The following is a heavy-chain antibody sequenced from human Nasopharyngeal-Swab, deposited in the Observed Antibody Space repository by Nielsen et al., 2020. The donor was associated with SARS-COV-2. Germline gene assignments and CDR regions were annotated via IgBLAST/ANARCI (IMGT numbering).Heavy chain of an antibody. D-gene: IGHD3-10*01. CDR1: GFTFSGYA. CDR2: ISGSGGST. Sequence: GESLKISCAASGFTFSGYAMSWVRQAPGKGLEWVSAISGSGGSTYYADSVKGRFTISRDNSKNTLYLQMNSLRAEDTAVYYCAKHGLLWFGELSRWFDPWGQGTLVTVSS. V-gene: IGHV3-23*01. J-gene: IGHJ5*02. CDR3: AKHGLLWFGELSRWFDP.